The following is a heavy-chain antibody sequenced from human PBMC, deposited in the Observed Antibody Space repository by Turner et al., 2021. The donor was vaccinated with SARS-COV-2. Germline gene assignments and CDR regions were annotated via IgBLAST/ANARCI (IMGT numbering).Heavy chain of an antibody. CDR3: ARGGYCSSTSCSPYWYFDL. CDR2: TNPDSGNT. V-gene: IGHV1-8*03. CDR1: GYTFTSYD. D-gene: IGHD2-2*01. J-gene: IGHJ2*01. Sequence: QVQLVQSGAEVKKPGASVKVSCKASGYTFTSYDINWVRQATGQGLEWMGWTNPDSGNTAYAQKFQGRVTITRNTSISTAYMELSSLRSEDTAVYHCARGGYCSSTSCSPYWYFDLWGRGTLVTVSS.